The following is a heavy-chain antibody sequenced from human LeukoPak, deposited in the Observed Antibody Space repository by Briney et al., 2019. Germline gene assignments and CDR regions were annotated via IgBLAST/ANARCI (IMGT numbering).Heavy chain of an antibody. CDR1: GGSISSSSYY. D-gene: IGHD3-10*01. CDR2: IYYSGST. CDR3: ARHYYGSGGYTTHNWFDP. V-gene: IGHV4-39*01. Sequence: SETLSLTCTVSGGSISSSSYYWGWIRQPPGRGLEWIGSIYYSGSTYYNPSLKSRVTISVDTSKNQFSLKLSSVTAADTAVYYCARHYYGSGGYTTHNWFDPWGQGTLVTVSS. J-gene: IGHJ5*02.